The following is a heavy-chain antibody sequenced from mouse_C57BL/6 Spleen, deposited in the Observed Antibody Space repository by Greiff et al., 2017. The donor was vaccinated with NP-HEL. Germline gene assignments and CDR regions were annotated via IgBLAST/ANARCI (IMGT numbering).Heavy chain of an antibody. CDR2: INPNNGGT. D-gene: IGHD3-2*02. J-gene: IGHJ2*01. CDR1: GYTFTDYY. CDR3: ARRDSSGYGDFDY. V-gene: IGHV1-26*01. Sequence: VQLQQSGPELVKPGASVKISCKASGYTFTDYYMNWVKQSHGKSLEWIGDINPNNGGTSYNQKFKGKATLTVDKSSSTAYMELRSLTSEDSAVYYCARRDSSGYGDFDYWGQGTTLTVSS.